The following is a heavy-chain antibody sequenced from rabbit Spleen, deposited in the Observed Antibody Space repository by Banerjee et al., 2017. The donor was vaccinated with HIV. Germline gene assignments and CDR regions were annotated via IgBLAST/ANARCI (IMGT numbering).Heavy chain of an antibody. Sequence: QSLEESGGDLVKPGASLTLTCKASGFTIDSSYYMCWVRQAPGKGLEWIGCIDSGDGDTYYASWAKGRFTITRSTSLNTVTLELNSLTAADTATYFCARDTSSSFSSYGMDLWGQGTLVTVS. CDR3: ARDTSSSFSSYGMDL. J-gene: IGHJ6*01. CDR2: IDSGDGDT. CDR1: GFTIDSSYY. V-gene: IGHV1S40*01. D-gene: IGHD1-1*01.